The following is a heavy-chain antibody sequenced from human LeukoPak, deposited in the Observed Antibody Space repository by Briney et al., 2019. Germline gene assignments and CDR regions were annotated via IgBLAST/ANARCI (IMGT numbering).Heavy chain of an antibody. CDR1: GFTFSSYW. J-gene: IGHJ4*02. Sequence: GGSLRLSCAASGFTFSSYWMHWVRQAPGKGLVWVSRINSDGSSTSYADSVKGRFTISRDNSKNTLYLQMNSLRAEDTAVYYCAGVLNYYDSSRYYYSYWGQGTLVTVSS. V-gene: IGHV3-74*01. D-gene: IGHD3-22*01. CDR2: INSDGSST. CDR3: AGVLNYYDSSRYYYSY.